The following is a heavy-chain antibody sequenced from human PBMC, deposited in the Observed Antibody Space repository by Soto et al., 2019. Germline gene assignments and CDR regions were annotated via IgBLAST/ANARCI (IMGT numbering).Heavy chain of an antibody. V-gene: IGHV1-3*01. CDR3: ARDTETLGPRANDALDI. Sequence: QAQLVQSGAEMKKPGASVKVSCKATGYTFSAYTMNWVRQAPGQSLEWMGWINAGSGHTKYSQNFQGRVSITRNTSASTVYMELTGVSSEDTAVYYCARDTETLGPRANDALDIWGHGAMVTVSS. J-gene: IGHJ3*02. CDR2: INAGSGHT. CDR1: GYTFSAYT. D-gene: IGHD3-3*02.